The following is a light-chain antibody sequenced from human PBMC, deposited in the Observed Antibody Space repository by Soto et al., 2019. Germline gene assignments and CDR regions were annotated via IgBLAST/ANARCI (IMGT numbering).Light chain of an antibody. V-gene: IGLV2-14*01. Sequence: QSALTQRASVSGSPGQSITISCTGTSIDVGGYNYVSWYQQHPGKAPKLMIYEVSNRPSGVSNRFSGSKSGNTASLTISGLQAEDEADYYCSSYTSSSTLVFGIGTKVTVL. CDR1: SIDVGGYNY. J-gene: IGLJ1*01. CDR2: EVS. CDR3: SSYTSSSTLV.